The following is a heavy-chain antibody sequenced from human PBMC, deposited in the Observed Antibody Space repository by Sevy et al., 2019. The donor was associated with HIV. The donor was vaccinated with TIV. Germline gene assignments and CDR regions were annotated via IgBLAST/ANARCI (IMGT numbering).Heavy chain of an antibody. CDR3: ARDLEFYDYGDYGPAFNPDY. CDR1: GFTFSTYG. Sequence: GGSLRLSCAASGFTFSTYGMHWVRQAPGKGLEWLAVIWFDGSNEYYADSVKGRFTISRDIAKNTLHLRMNSLRVEDTAVYYRARDLEFYDYGDYGPAFNPDYWGRGTLVTVSS. J-gene: IGHJ4*02. V-gene: IGHV3-33*01. CDR2: IWFDGSNE. D-gene: IGHD4-17*01.